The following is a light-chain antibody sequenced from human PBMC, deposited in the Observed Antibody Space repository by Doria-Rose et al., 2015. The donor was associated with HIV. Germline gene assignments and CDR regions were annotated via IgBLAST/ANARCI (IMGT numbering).Light chain of an antibody. V-gene: IGLV1-51*02. Sequence: SAAPGHQVTISCSGSICTIGNNYVSWYQLLPGTAPKLLIYKNDKRPSGIPDRFSGSKSGTSATLGITGLQTGDEADYYCGTWDTSLSTGGVFGTGTKVTVL. J-gene: IGLJ1*01. CDR3: GTWDTSLSTGGV. CDR1: ICTIGNNY. CDR2: KND.